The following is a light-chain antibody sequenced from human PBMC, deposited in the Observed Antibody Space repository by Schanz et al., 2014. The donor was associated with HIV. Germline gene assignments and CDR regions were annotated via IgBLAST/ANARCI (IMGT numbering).Light chain of an antibody. J-gene: IGLJ3*02. Sequence: QSVLTQPPSASGTPGQRVPISCSASSSSIKINTVNRSQPLPGTAPKLLIYNSYHRPSGVPDRFSGSGSDTSASLAISGLQSEDEADYYCAGWDDSLKVWVFGGGTKLTVL. CDR1: SSSIKINT. V-gene: IGLV1-44*01. CDR3: AGWDDSLKVWV. CDR2: NSY.